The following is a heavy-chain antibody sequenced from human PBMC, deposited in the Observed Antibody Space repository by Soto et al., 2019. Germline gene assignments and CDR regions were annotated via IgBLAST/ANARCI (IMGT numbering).Heavy chain of an antibody. CDR2: MSYDGNII. CDR1: GFTFSNFG. CDR3: AKGGFIVVEPAATFRCDP. D-gene: IGHD2-2*01. V-gene: IGHV3-30*18. Sequence: QVQLVESGGGVVQPGRSLRLSCTASGFTFSNFGMHWVRQAPGKGLEWVALMSYDGNIIYYADSVKGRFTISRDNSNNTLYLQMNNLRREDSGVYYCAKGGFIVVEPAATFRCDPWGQGTLFTFSS. J-gene: IGHJ5*02.